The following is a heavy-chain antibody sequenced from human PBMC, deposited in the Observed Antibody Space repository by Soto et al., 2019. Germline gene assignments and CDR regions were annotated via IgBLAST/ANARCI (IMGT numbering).Heavy chain of an antibody. CDR1: GVSISSGNW. CDR2: IFHDGTA. J-gene: IGHJ4*02. D-gene: IGHD3-10*01. Sequence: SETLSLTCAVSGVSISSGNWWTWVRQTPQRGLEYIGEIFHDGTANYYPSFERRVAISVGTSKDQFSLKLTSMTAADTAIYFCARLVYDTRLNYMYFDFWGQGALVTVSS. CDR3: ARLVYDTRLNYMYFDF. V-gene: IGHV4-4*02.